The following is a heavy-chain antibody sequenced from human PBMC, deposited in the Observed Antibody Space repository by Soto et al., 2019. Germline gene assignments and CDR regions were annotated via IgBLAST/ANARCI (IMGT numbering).Heavy chain of an antibody. D-gene: IGHD3-10*01. V-gene: IGHV1-18*04. CDR2: ISPWKGNT. J-gene: IGHJ4*02. CDR3: ARHLDPSGSYYADY. Sequence: ASVKVSCKASGYNFMPYGVNWVRQAPGQGLEWMGWISPWKGNTNYAQSFQGRVTMTTVTSTSTAYMELRSLTSDDTAVYYCARHLDPSGSYYADYWGPGTLVTVCS. CDR1: GYNFMPYG.